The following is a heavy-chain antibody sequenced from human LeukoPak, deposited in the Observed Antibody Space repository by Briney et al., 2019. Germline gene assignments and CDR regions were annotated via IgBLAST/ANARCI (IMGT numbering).Heavy chain of an antibody. CDR1: GFTFSSYW. V-gene: IGHV3-7*01. CDR2: IKQDGSVK. CDR3: VRGIDYDSHPITPHWYFDL. Sequence: QPGGSLRLSCAASGFTFSSYWMHWVRQPPGKGLEWVANIKQDGSVKYYVDSVKGRFTISRDNAKNSLYLQMNSLRAEDTAVYYCVRGIDYDSHPITPHWYFDLWGRGTLVTVSS. D-gene: IGHD3-22*01. J-gene: IGHJ2*01.